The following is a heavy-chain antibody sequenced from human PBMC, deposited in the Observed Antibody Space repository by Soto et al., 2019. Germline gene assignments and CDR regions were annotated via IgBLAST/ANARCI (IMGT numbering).Heavy chain of an antibody. V-gene: IGHV1-69*13. CDR3: ARYASPGYSSNADRDNAFDI. Sequence: ASVKVSCKASGGTFSSYAISWVRQAPGQGLEWMGGIIPIFGTANYAQKFQGRVTITADESTSTAYMELSSLRSEDTAVYYCARYASPGYSSNADRDNAFDIWGQGTMVTVS. CDR1: GGTFSSYA. D-gene: IGHD6-13*01. J-gene: IGHJ3*02. CDR2: IIPIFGTA.